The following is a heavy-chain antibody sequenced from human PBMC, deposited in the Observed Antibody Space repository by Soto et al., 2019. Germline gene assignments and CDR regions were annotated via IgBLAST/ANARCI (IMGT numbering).Heavy chain of an antibody. CDR1: GYTFIDYY. D-gene: IGHD3-9*01. CDR2: ISPRSGGT. Sequence: GASVKVSCKASGYTFIDYYMHWVRQAPGQGFEWMGRISPRSGGTNYAQKFQGRVTMTWDTSLNTAYMELSSLISEDTAVYYCTRPPGYISDWYYFDLWGQGTLVTVSS. CDR3: TRPPGYISDWYYFDL. J-gene: IGHJ4*02. V-gene: IGHV1-2*02.